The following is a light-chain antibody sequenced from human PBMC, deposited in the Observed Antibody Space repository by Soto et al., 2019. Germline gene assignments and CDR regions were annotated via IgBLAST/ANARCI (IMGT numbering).Light chain of an antibody. J-gene: IGLJ1*01. CDR3: SSYTSSSTYV. CDR1: SSDVGGYNY. CDR2: EVS. V-gene: IGLV2-8*01. Sequence: QSALTQPPSASGSPGQSVTISCTGTSSDVGGYNYVSWYQHHPGKAPKLIIYEVSKRPSGVPDRFSGSKSGDTASLTVSGLQAEDEADYYCSSYTSSSTYVFGTGTKVTVL.